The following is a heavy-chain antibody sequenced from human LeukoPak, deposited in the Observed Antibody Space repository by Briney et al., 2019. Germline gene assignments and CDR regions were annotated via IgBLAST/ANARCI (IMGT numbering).Heavy chain of an antibody. V-gene: IGHV5-51*01. Sequence: GESLKISCKGSGYSFTSYWINWVRQMPGKGLEWMGIISPGDSDARYSPSFQGQVTISADKSISTAYLQWGSLKASDTAMYYCARHAQQLVRSPFDYWGQGTLVTVSS. CDR1: GYSFTSYW. CDR3: ARHAQQLVRSPFDY. CDR2: ISPGDSDA. D-gene: IGHD6-13*01. J-gene: IGHJ4*02.